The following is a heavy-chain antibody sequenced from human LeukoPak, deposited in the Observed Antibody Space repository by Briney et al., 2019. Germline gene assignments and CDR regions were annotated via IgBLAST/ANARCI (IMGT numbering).Heavy chain of an antibody. V-gene: IGHV1-18*01. CDR2: ISAYNGNT. D-gene: IGHD3-3*01. CDR3: ARVARFLEWFEEPSNKYYFDY. CDR1: GYTFTSYG. J-gene: IGHJ4*02. Sequence: ASVKVSCKASGYTFTSYGISWVRQAPGQGLEWMGWISAYNGNTNYAQKLQGRVTMTTDTSTSTAYMELRSLRSDDTAVYYCARVARFLEWFEEPSNKYYFDYWGQGTLVTVSS.